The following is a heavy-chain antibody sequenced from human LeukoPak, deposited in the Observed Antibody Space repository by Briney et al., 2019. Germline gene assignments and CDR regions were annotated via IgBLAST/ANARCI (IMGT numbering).Heavy chain of an antibody. D-gene: IGHD3-22*01. CDR3: ARHPYYYDSSGYYNWFDP. J-gene: IGHJ5*02. Sequence: GESLKISRKGSGYSFTSYWIGWVRQMLGKGLEWMGIIYPGDSDTRYSPSFQGQVTISADKSISTAYLRWSSLKASDTAMYYCARHPYYYDSSGYYNWFDPWGQGTLVTVSS. CDR1: GYSFTSYW. CDR2: IYPGDSDT. V-gene: IGHV5-51*01.